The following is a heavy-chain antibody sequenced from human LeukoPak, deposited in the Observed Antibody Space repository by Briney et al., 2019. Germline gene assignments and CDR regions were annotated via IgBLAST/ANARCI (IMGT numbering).Heavy chain of an antibody. Sequence: PSETLSLTCTVSGGSISSSTYYWGWIRQPPGKGLEWIGYIYYSGSTNYNPSLKSRVTISVDTSKNQFSLKLSSVTATDTAVYYCARHVLAVAGICWFDPWGQGTLVTVSS. J-gene: IGHJ5*02. CDR3: ARHVLAVAGICWFDP. V-gene: IGHV4-61*05. CDR2: IYYSGST. CDR1: GGSISSSTYY. D-gene: IGHD6-19*01.